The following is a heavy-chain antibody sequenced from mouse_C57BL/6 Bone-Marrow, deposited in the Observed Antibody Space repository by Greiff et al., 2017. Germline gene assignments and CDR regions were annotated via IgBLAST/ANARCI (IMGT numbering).Heavy chain of an antibody. D-gene: IGHD1-1*01. Sequence: QVQLQQPGAELVKPGASVKLSCKASGYTFTSYWMHWVKQRPGQGLEWIGMIHPNSGSTNYNEKFKSKATLTVDKSSSTAYMQLSSLTSEDSAVYYCARGGYGSYRYFDVWGTGTTVTVSS. CDR2: IHPNSGST. CDR1: GYTFTSYW. CDR3: ARGGYGSYRYFDV. V-gene: IGHV1-64*01. J-gene: IGHJ1*03.